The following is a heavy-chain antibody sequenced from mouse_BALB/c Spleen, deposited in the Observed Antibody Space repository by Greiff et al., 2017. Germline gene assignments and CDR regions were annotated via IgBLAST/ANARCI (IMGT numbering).Heavy chain of an antibody. CDR1: GFTFSSYA. D-gene: IGHD2-1*01. Sequence: EVHLVESGGGLVKPGGSLKLSCAASGFTFSSYAMSWVRQSPEKRLEWVAEISSGGSYTYYPDTVTGRFTISRDNAKNTLYLEMSSLRSEDTAMYYCAVYYGNYDAMDYWGQGTSVTVSS. V-gene: IGHV5-9-4*01. CDR3: AVYYGNYDAMDY. J-gene: IGHJ4*01. CDR2: ISSGGSYT.